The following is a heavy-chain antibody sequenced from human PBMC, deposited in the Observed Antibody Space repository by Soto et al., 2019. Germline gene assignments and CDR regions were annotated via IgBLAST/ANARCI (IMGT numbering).Heavy chain of an antibody. Sequence: GASVKVSCKASGYTFTSYGISWVRQAPGQGLEWMGWISAYNGNTNYAQKLQGRVIMTTDTSTSTAYMELRSLRSDDTAVYYCARGLRTYYYDSSGWFDPWGQGTLVTVSS. J-gene: IGHJ5*02. CDR3: ARGLRTYYYDSSGWFDP. D-gene: IGHD3-22*01. CDR1: GYTFTSYG. V-gene: IGHV1-18*01. CDR2: ISAYNGNT.